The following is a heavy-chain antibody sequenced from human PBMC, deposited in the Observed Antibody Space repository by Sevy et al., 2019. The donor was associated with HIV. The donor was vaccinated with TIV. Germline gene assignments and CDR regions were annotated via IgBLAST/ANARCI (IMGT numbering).Heavy chain of an antibody. CDR2: ISSSGTTI. Sequence: GGSLRLSCEASGFTLSSYEMNWVRQAPGKGLEWVSYISSSGTTIKYADSLKGRFTISRDNAKNSLDMQMNSLRAEDTAVYYCARVDANYDKGFDPWGQGTLVTVSS. CDR3: ARVDANYDKGFDP. V-gene: IGHV3-48*03. D-gene: IGHD3-22*01. J-gene: IGHJ5*02. CDR1: GFTLSSYE.